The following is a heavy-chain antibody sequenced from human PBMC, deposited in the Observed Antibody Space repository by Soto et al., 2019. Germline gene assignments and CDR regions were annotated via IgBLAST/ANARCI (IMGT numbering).Heavy chain of an antibody. D-gene: IGHD5-18*01. CDR1: GFTLRRYW. V-gene: IGHV3-74*01. J-gene: IGHJ4*02. CDR2: INPDGSTT. Sequence: EVQLVESGGGLVQPGGSLRLSCAASGFTLRRYWMHWVRQAPGKGLMWVSHINPDGSTTRYADSVKGRFTISRDDAKNPLYLQMNSLSAEDTAVYYCARDSVDSTPTDYWGQGTLVTVSS. CDR3: ARDSVDSTPTDY.